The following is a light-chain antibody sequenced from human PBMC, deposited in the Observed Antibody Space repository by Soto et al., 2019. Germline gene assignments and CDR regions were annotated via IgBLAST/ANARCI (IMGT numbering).Light chain of an antibody. CDR1: SSDVGSYNL. CDR3: CSYAGRSAFVL. V-gene: IGLV2-23*02. J-gene: IGLJ2*01. CDR2: EVT. Sequence: QSALTQPASVSGSPGQSITIPCTGTSSDVGSYNLVSWYQQHPGKAPKLIIFEVTERPSGVSARFSGSKSGNTASLTISGLQAEDEAEYHCCSYAGRSAFVLFGGGTKLTVL.